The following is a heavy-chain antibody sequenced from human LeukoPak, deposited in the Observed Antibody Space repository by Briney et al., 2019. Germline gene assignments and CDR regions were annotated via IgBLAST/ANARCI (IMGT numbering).Heavy chain of an antibody. CDR3: ARGSSGWYGMYYMDV. D-gene: IGHD6-19*01. Sequence: PSETLSLTCTVSGYSISSGYYWGWIRQPPGKGLEWIGSIYHSGSTYYNPSLKSRVTISVDTSKNQFSLKLSSVTAADTAVYYCARGSSGWYGMYYMDVWGKGTTVTISS. J-gene: IGHJ6*03. V-gene: IGHV4-38-2*02. CDR1: GYSISSGYY. CDR2: IYHSGST.